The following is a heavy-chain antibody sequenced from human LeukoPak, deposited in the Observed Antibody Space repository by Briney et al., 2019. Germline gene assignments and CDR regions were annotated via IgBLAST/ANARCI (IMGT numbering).Heavy chain of an antibody. Sequence: GASVKVSCKASGGTFSSYAISWVRQAPGQGLGWMGRIIPIFGIANYAQKVHGKGTITADKSTRTAYMELSSLRSEDPAVYCCGREGGATHFDYWGQGTLVTVSS. D-gene: IGHD1-26*01. CDR1: GGTFSSYA. CDR3: GREGGATHFDY. V-gene: IGHV1-69*04. CDR2: IIPIFGIA. J-gene: IGHJ4*02.